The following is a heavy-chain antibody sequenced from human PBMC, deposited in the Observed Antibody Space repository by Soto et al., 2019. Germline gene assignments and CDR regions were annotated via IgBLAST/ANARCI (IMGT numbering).Heavy chain of an antibody. D-gene: IGHD3-3*01. CDR1: GFTFDDYA. CDR3: ARDRDYTFWRGYYDY. V-gene: IGHV3-9*01. Sequence: EVQLVESGGGLVQPGRSLRLSCAASGFTFDDYAMHWVRQAPGKGLEWVSGISWNSGSIGYADSVKGRFTITRDNAKNTLYLQMNSLRLEDTDLYYCARDRDYTFWRGYYDYWGQGTVVTVSS. CDR2: ISWNSGSI. J-gene: IGHJ4*02.